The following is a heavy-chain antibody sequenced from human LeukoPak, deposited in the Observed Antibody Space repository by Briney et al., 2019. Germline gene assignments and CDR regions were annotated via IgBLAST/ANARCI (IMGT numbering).Heavy chain of an antibody. CDR1: GFISSSFG. Sequence: PGGSLRLSCAASGFISSSFGMHWVRQAPGKGLKWVAFIQDDESNKFYADSVKGRFTISRDNSKNTLFLQMNSLRPEDTALYYCAKQMVERPHYYYMDVWGKGTTVTVSS. CDR3: AKQMVERPHYYYMDV. J-gene: IGHJ6*03. V-gene: IGHV3-30*02. D-gene: IGHD2-15*01. CDR2: IQDDESNK.